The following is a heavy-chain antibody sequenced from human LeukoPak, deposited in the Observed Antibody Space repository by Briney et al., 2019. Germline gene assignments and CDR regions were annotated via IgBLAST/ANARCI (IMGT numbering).Heavy chain of an antibody. CDR1: GFTFSSYS. J-gene: IGHJ4*02. V-gene: IGHV3-21*01. Sequence: KAGGSLRLSCAASGFTFSSYSMNWVRQAPGKGLEWVSSISSSSSYIYYADSVKGRFTISRDNAKNSLYLQMNSLRAEDTAVYYCARDLSMVSTLNYYFDYWGQGTLVTVSS. CDR2: ISSSSSYI. CDR3: ARDLSMVSTLNYYFDY. D-gene: IGHD1-14*01.